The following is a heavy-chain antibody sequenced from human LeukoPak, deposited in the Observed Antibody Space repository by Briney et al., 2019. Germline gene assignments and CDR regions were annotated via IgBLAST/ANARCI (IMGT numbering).Heavy chain of an antibody. V-gene: IGHV4-61*01. CDR3: ARDFIGDWGGLDY. CDR2: IYYSGST. CDR1: GVSVSSGSYY. Sequence: PSETLSLTCTVSGVSVSSGSYYWSWIRQPPGKGLEWIGYIYYSGSTNYNPSLKSRVTISVDTSKNQFSLKLSSVTAADTAVYYCARDFIGDWGGLDYWGQGTLVTVSS. J-gene: IGHJ4*02. D-gene: IGHD2-21*02.